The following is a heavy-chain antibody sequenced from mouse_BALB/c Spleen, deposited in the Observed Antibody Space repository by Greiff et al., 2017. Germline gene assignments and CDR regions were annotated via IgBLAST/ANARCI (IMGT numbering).Heavy chain of an antibody. CDR1: GYSFTGYF. J-gene: IGHJ4*01. CDR2: INPYNGDT. CDR3: ARGYGNLAMDY. Sequence: AQLQQSGPELVKPGASVKISCKASGYSFTGYFMNWVMQSHGKSLEWIGRINPYNGDTFYNQKFKGKATLTVDKSSSTAHMELRSLASEDSAVYYCARGYGNLAMDYWGQGTSVTVSS. V-gene: IGHV1-20*02. D-gene: IGHD2-1*01.